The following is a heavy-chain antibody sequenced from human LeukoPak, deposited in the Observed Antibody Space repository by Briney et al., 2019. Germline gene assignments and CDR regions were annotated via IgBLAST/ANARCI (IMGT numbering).Heavy chain of an antibody. Sequence: GESLKISWKGSGYSFTTYWIGWVRQMPGKGLEWMGIIYPGDSDTRYSPSFQGQVTISADKSISTSYLQWSSLKASDTAMYYCASTRYCSSTSCYDAFDIWGQGTMVTVSS. V-gene: IGHV5-51*01. CDR2: IYPGDSDT. D-gene: IGHD2-2*01. CDR3: ASTRYCSSTSCYDAFDI. CDR1: GYSFTTYW. J-gene: IGHJ3*02.